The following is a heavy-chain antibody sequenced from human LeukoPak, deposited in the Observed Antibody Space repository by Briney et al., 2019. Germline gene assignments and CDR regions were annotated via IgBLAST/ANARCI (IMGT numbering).Heavy chain of an antibody. Sequence: SETLSLTCAVYSGSFSGYYWSWIRQPPGKGLEWIGEINHSGSTNYNPSLKSRVTISVDTSKNQFSLKLSSVTAADTAVYYCARGRGSSWSYYYYGMDVWGQGTMVTVSS. V-gene: IGHV4-34*01. J-gene: IGHJ6*02. D-gene: IGHD6-13*01. CDR3: ARGRGSSWSYYYYGMDV. CDR1: SGSFSGYY. CDR2: INHSGST.